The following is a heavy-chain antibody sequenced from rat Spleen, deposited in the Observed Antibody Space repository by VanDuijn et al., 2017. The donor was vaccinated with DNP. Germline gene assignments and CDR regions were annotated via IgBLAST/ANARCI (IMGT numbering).Heavy chain of an antibody. Sequence: EVQLQESGPGLVKPSQSLSLTCSVTAYSITTNYWGWIRKFPGNKMEWIGHISYSGSTSYHPSLKSRIYITRDTSKNQFFLQLSSVTTEDTATYYCARWKIGPHYFDYWGQGGMVTVSS. D-gene: IGHD1-5*01. CDR3: ARWKIGPHYFDY. CDR2: ISYSGST. J-gene: IGHJ2*01. CDR1: AYSITTNY. V-gene: IGHV3-1*01.